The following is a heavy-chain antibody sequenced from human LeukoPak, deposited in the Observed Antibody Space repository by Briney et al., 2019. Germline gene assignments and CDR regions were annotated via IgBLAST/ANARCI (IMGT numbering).Heavy chain of an antibody. V-gene: IGHV1-18*03. CDR1: GYTFTSYG. Sequence: GTSVKVSCKAPGYTFTSYGISWVRQAPGQGLEWMGWISAYNGNTNYAQKLQGRLTMTRDTSTSTAYMELRSLRSDDMAVFYCATGPLDWRPYYFYYWGQGTLVTVSS. CDR2: ISAYNGNT. D-gene: IGHD3-9*01. CDR3: ATGPLDWRPYYFYY. J-gene: IGHJ4*02.